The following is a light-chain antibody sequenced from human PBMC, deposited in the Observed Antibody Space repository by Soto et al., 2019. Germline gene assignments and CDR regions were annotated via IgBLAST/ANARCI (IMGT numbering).Light chain of an antibody. CDR1: QDINSY. Sequence: DVQMTQSPSSLSASVGDRVTITWRASQDINSYLAWYQQKPGNAPKSLIYAASSLQTGDPSRFSGSESGTDFTLTNNNLQPEDSATYYCQQYNIYPLTFGGGTKVEIK. J-gene: IGKJ4*01. CDR3: QQYNIYPLT. CDR2: AAS. V-gene: IGKV1D-16*01.